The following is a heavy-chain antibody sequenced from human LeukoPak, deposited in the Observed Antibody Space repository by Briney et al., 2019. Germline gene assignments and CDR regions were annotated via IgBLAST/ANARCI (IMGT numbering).Heavy chain of an antibody. CDR2: ISPYNGDT. V-gene: IGHV1-18*01. Sequence: GASVKVSCKASGYTFTNYAISWVRQAPGQGLEWMGWISPYNGDTNYAQKLQGRVTMTTDTSTSTAFMELRSLRSDDTAVYYCARGGVRAGTTVTHYYYYMDVWGKGTTVTVSS. D-gene: IGHD1/OR15-1a*01. CDR3: ARGGVRAGTTVTHYYYYMDV. J-gene: IGHJ6*03. CDR1: GYTFTNYA.